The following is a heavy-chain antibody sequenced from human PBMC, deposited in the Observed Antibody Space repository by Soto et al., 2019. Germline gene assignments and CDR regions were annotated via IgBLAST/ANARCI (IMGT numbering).Heavy chain of an antibody. Sequence: PGGSLRLACAASGFTVSSYHMSWVRQAPGKGLEWISVIYSAGSADFADSVKGRFTISRDNAKNSLYLQMNSLRDEDTAVYYCSRDFRYDSSGPFDYWGQRTLVTVSS. CDR2: IYSAGSA. CDR3: SRDFRYDSSGPFDY. CDR1: GFTVSSYH. J-gene: IGHJ4*02. V-gene: IGHV3-66*01. D-gene: IGHD3-22*01.